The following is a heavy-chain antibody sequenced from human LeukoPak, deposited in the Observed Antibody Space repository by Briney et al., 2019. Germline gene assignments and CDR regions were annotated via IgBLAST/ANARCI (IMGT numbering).Heavy chain of an antibody. D-gene: IGHD2-15*01. J-gene: IGHJ4*02. CDR2: ISGSGGST. CDR1: GFTFSSYA. CDR3: ARDLSATARAYDY. Sequence: GGSLRLSCAASGFTFSSYAMSWVRQAPGKGLGWVSAISGSGGSTYYADSVKGRFTISRDNSKNTLYLQMNSLRAEDTAVYYCARDLSATARAYDYWGQGTLVTVSS. V-gene: IGHV3-23*01.